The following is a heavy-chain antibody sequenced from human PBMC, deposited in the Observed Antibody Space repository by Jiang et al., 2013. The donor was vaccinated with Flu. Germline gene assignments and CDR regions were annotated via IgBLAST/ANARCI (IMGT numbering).Heavy chain of an antibody. D-gene: IGHD3-16*01. Sequence: VQLVESGAEVKKSGESLQISCKGSGYNFYGYWIGWVRQMPGKGLEWMGIIYPDDSQTRYSPSFQGQVTMSADKSISTAYLQWSSLKASDTAMYYCARFGGGSLDSLHFDYWGQGILVTVSS. CDR2: IYPDDSQT. CDR1: GYNFYGYW. CDR3: ARFGGGSLDSLHFDY. J-gene: IGHJ4*02. V-gene: IGHV5-51*01.